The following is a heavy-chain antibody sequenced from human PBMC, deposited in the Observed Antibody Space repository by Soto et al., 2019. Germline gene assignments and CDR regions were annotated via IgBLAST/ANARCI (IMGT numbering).Heavy chain of an antibody. Sequence: SETLSLTCTVSGGSTSSDNYWSWIRQPPGKGLEWIGHIYYSGNTDYNPSLKSRLAISIDTSKNQFSLKLSSVTAANTAVYFCAREGGESSDGLYYFDSWGQGSLVTVSS. J-gene: IGHJ4*02. CDR3: AREGGESSDGLYYFDS. CDR2: IYYSGNT. D-gene: IGHD3-16*01. CDR1: GGSTSSDNY. V-gene: IGHV4-30-4*01.